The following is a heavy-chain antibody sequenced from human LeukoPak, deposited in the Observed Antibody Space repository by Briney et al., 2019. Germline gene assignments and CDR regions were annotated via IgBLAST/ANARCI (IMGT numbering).Heavy chain of an antibody. J-gene: IGHJ4*02. CDR2: IYHSGST. D-gene: IGHD5-24*01. CDR3: AKDPFEPRDGYNYGLDDY. Sequence: SETLSLTCAVSGGSISSSNWWSWVRQPPGKGLEWIGEIYHSGSTNYNPSLKSRVTISVDKSKNQFSLKLSSVTAADTAVYYCAKDPFEPRDGYNYGLDDYWGQGTLVTVSS. CDR1: GGSISSSNW. V-gene: IGHV4-4*02.